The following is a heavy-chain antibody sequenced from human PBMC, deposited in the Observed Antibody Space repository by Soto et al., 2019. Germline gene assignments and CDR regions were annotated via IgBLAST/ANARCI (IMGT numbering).Heavy chain of an antibody. CDR3: VKDRDYGSGSLSFDY. CDR1: GFNFDDYA. CDR2: ISWISDNI. J-gene: IGHJ4*02. Sequence: EVQLVESGGDLVQPGRSLRLSCAASGFNFDDYAMYWVRQAPGKGLEWVSGISWISDNIGYADSVKGRFTISRDNAKNSLYLLMNSLRAEDTALYYCVKDRDYGSGSLSFDYWDQGTLVTVSS. D-gene: IGHD3-10*01. V-gene: IGHV3-9*01.